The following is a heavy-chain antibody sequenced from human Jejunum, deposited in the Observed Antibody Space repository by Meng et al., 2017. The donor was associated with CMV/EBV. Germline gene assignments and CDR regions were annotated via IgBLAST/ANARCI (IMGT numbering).Heavy chain of an antibody. V-gene: IGHV3-74*01. D-gene: IGHD1-1*01. Sequence: GFTFSEYWMHWVGQVPGKGLVWVSRLNPFGSDISYAGSVKGQFTISRDNAGNTLYLQMNGLRADDTAIYYCTRYRSTTESGVGLDSWGQGTLVTVSS. CDR2: LNPFGSDI. CDR3: TRYRSTTESGVGLDS. J-gene: IGHJ4*02. CDR1: GFTFSEYW.